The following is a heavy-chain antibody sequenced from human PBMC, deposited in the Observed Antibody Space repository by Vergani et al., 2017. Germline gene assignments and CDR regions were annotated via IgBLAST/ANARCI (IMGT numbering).Heavy chain of an antibody. J-gene: IGHJ4*02. Sequence: QVQLVQSGAEVKKPGSSVKVSCKASGGTFSSYAISWVRQAPGQGLEWMGGIIPIFGTANHAQKSQGRVTITAYESTSTAYMELSSLRSEDAAVYYCARENGGNSLNFDYWGQGTLVTVSS. V-gene: IGHV1-69*01. CDR3: ARENGGNSLNFDY. CDR1: GGTFSSYA. CDR2: IIPIFGTA. D-gene: IGHD4-23*01.